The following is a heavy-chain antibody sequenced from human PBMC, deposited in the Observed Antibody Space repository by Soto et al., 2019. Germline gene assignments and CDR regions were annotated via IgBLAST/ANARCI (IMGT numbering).Heavy chain of an antibody. CDR3: ARGGMAAAALPPYYYYYGMDV. Sequence: ASVKVSCKASGYTFTGYYMHWVRQAPGQGLEWMGWINPNSGGTNYAQKFQGWVTMTRDTSISTAYMELSSLRSEDTAVYYCARGGMAAAALPPYYYYYGMDVWGQGTTVTVSS. CDR1: GYTFTGYY. D-gene: IGHD6-13*01. CDR2: INPNSGGT. V-gene: IGHV1-2*04. J-gene: IGHJ6*02.